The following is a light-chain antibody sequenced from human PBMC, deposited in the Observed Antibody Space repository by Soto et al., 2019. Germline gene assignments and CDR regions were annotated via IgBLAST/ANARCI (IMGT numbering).Light chain of an antibody. CDR3: QHSYNVPLA. CDR1: QCIINF. J-gene: IGKJ1*01. V-gene: IGKV1-39*01. Sequence: DVQMTQSPSSLSASLRDRVNITRRASQCIINFSNWYQQRPGKAPNLLIFAASGLQSGVPSRFSGSGSGTAFTLTISNLQPEESATYYCQHSYNVPLAFGQGTKVEVK. CDR2: AAS.